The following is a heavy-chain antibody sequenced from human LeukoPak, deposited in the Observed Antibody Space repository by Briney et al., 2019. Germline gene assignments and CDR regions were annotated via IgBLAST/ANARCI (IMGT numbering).Heavy chain of an antibody. V-gene: IGHV4-34*01. CDR2: INHSGST. CDR3: ARGLVVVQLRGQRPPAKNTCFDP. CDR1: GGSFSGYY. D-gene: IGHD2-2*01. J-gene: IGHJ5*02. Sequence: SETLSLTCAVYGGSFSGYYWSWIRQPPGKGLEWIGEINHSGSTNYNPSLKSRVTISVDTSKNQFSLKLSSVTAADTAVYYCARGLVVVQLRGQRPPAKNTCFDPWGKGPLVTVSS.